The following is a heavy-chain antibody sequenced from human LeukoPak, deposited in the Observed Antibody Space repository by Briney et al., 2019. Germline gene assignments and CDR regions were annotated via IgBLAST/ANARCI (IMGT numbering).Heavy chain of an antibody. Sequence: SETLSLTCTVSGGSISSYYWSWIRQPPGKGLEWIGYIYYSGSTNYNPSLKSRVTISVDTSKNQFSLKLSSVTAADTAVYYCATARWELQSHDAFDIWGQGTMVTVSS. CDR2: IYYSGST. CDR3: ATARWELQSHDAFDI. CDR1: GGSISSYY. D-gene: IGHD1-26*01. J-gene: IGHJ3*02. V-gene: IGHV4-59*08.